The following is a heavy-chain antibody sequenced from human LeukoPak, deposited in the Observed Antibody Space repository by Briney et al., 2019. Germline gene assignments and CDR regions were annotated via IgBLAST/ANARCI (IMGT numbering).Heavy chain of an antibody. J-gene: IGHJ4*02. V-gene: IGHV1-18*01. CDR1: GYIFISYG. Sequence: ASVKVSCRTSGYIFISYGISWVRQAPGQGLEWMGWISGYSGNTNYAQKLQGRVTMTTDTSTSTVYMELRSLRSDDTAVYYCARRQVYSSSYQIDYWGQGTLVTVSS. CDR2: ISGYSGNT. CDR3: ARRQVYSSSYQIDY. D-gene: IGHD6-13*01.